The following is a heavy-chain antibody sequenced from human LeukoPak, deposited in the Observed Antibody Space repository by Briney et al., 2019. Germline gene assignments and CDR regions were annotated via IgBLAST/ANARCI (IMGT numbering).Heavy chain of an antibody. J-gene: IGHJ6*03. CDR1: GYSISSGYY. CDR2: FYHGGST. Sequence: SETLSLTCAVSGYSISSGYYWGWIRQPPGKGLEWIGSFYHGGSTYYNPSLKSRVTISVDTSKNQLSLKVSSVTAADTAVYYCASTPAFIAAAGKYYYYYMDVWGKGTTVTVSS. V-gene: IGHV4-38-2*01. CDR3: ASTPAFIAAAGKYYYYYMDV. D-gene: IGHD6-13*01.